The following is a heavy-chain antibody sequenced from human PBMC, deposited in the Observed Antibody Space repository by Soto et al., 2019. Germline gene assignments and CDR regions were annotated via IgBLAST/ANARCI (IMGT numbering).Heavy chain of an antibody. V-gene: IGHV1-18*01. CDR2: ISAHNGNT. Sequence: QVHLVQSGAEVKKPGASVKVSCKGSGYAFTTYGITWVRQAPGQGLEWMGWISAHNGNTNYAQKLQGRVNVTRETSTSTAYMELRSQRSDDTAVYYCERGRYGDYWGQGALVTVSS. J-gene: IGHJ4*02. CDR3: ERGRYGDY. D-gene: IGHD1-1*01. CDR1: GYAFTTYG.